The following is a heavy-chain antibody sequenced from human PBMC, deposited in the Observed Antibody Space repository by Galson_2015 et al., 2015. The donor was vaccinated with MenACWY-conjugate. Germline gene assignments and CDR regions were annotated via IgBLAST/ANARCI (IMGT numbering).Heavy chain of an antibody. CDR3: ARDNWGDYSNYAGMDV. Sequence: SVKVSCKASGGTFSSYAISWVRQAPGQGLEWMGGIIPIFGTANYAQKFQGRVTITADESTSTAYMELSSLRSDDTAVYYCARDNWGDYSNYAGMDVWGQGTTVTVSS. J-gene: IGHJ6*02. D-gene: IGHD4-11*01. CDR1: GGTFSSYA. CDR2: IIPIFGTA. V-gene: IGHV1-69*13.